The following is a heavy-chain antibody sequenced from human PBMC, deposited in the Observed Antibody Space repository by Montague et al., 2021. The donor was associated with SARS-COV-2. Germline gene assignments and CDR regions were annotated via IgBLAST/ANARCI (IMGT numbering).Heavy chain of an antibody. J-gene: IGHJ4*02. V-gene: IGHV4/OR15-8*02. Sequence: SETLSLTCVVSGGSISTANWWTWVRLPPGKGLEWVGEIYHAWNTKYKPSLKSRVSISIDKSKNHFSLRLSSVTAADTAIYYCARKGSESSDLADWGQGTLVTVSS. D-gene: IGHD1-26*01. CDR3: ARKGSESSDLAD. CDR2: IYHAWNT. CDR1: GGSISTANW.